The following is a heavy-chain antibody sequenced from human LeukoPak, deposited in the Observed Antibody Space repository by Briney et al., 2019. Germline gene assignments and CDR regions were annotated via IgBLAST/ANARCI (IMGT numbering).Heavy chain of an antibody. Sequence: PGGSLRLSCGASGLTLATYRMHWVRQVPGKGLEWVSRINSDGSWTTYADSVKGRFTVSRDNDKNMLYLQMNSLRSEDTAVYHCARSAYCGTNCHYYFESWGQGTLVIVSS. CDR3: ARSAYCGTNCHYYFES. D-gene: IGHD4/OR15-4a*01. CDR1: GLTLATYR. J-gene: IGHJ4*02. V-gene: IGHV3-74*03. CDR2: INSDGSWT.